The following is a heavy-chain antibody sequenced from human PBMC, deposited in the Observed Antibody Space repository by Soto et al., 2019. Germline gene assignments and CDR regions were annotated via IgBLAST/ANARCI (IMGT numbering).Heavy chain of an antibody. CDR1: GFIFSTYA. V-gene: IGHV3-23*01. CDR3: AKEGAVLPFLDGGACQY. D-gene: IGHD3-3*01. Sequence: EVQLLESGGGLGQPGGSLRLSCAASGFIFSTYAMSWVRQAPGKGLEWVSGISGRGGTTYYADSVKGRFTISRDNSKNPLYLQMNSLRAEDTAVYFCAKEGAVLPFLDGGACQYWGQGTLVTVSS. J-gene: IGHJ1*01. CDR2: ISGRGGTT.